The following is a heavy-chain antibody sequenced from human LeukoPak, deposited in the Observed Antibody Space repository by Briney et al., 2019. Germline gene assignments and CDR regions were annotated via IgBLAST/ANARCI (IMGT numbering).Heavy chain of an antibody. CDR2: ISYTGSA. CDR3: ARGGPPGYYYDYYMDV. J-gene: IGHJ6*03. V-gene: IGHV4-59*01. CDR1: GGSISGYS. Sequence: SETLSLTCTVSGGSISGYSWGWIRQTPGKGLEWIAYISYTGSAKDNPSLKSRVSMSVDTSKNQFSLKMSSVTAADTAVYFCARGGPPGYYYDYYMDVWGKGTTVTISS.